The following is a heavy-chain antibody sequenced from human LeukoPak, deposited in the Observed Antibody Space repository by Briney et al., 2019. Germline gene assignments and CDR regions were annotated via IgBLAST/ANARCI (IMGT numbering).Heavy chain of an antibody. D-gene: IGHD2-15*01. J-gene: IGHJ6*02. V-gene: IGHV3-7*01. CDR2: INQDGSEK. CDR1: GFTFSSYW. Sequence: PGGSLRLSCAASGFTFSSYWMSWVRQAPGKGVEGVANINQDGSEKYYVDSVKGRFTISRDNAKNSLYLQMNSLRAEDTAVYYCARRKSYCSGGSCYSAYYYYGMDVWGQGTTVTVSS. CDR3: ARRKSYCSGGSCYSAYYYYGMDV.